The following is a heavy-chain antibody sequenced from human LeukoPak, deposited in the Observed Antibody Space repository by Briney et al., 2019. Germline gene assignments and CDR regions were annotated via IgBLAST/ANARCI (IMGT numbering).Heavy chain of an antibody. CDR2: IYPGDSDT. CDR1: GYSFTNYW. Sequence: GESLKISCKGSGYSFTNYWIGWVRRMPGKGLEWMGIIYPGDSDTRYSPSFQGQVTMSADKSISTAYLQWSSLKASDTAMYYCARQVPGCSGGSCYSGSFDSWGQGTLVTVSS. CDR3: ARQVPGCSGGSCYSGSFDS. J-gene: IGHJ5*01. D-gene: IGHD2-15*01. V-gene: IGHV5-51*01.